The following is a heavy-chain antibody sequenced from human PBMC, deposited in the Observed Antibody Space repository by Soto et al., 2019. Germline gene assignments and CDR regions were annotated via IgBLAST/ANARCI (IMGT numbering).Heavy chain of an antibody. D-gene: IGHD5-18*01. J-gene: IGHJ4*02. CDR1: GVTVSSNY. CDR3: ARHGYNYGGGYFDY. Sequence: EVQLVESGGGLVQPGGSLRLSCAASGVTVSSNYRSWVRQAPGKGREWVSVIYSGGSTYYADSVKGRFTISRDNSKNTLYLQMNSLRAEDTAVYYCARHGYNYGGGYFDYWGQGTLVTVSS. CDR2: IYSGGST. V-gene: IGHV3-66*04.